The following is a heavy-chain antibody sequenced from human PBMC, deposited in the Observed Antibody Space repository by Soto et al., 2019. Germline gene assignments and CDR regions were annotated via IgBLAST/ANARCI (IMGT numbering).Heavy chain of an antibody. V-gene: IGHV1-3*05. J-gene: IGHJ4*02. CDR2: INAGNGNT. CDR3: ASSGSYWGIDY. CDR1: GYTFTSYA. Sequence: QVQLVQSGAEEKKPGASVKVSCKASGYTFTSYAMHWVRQAPGQRLEWMGWINAGNGNTKYSQKFQGRVTITRDTYASTAYMELSSLTSEDTAVYYCASSGSYWGIDYWGQGTLVTVSS. D-gene: IGHD1-26*01.